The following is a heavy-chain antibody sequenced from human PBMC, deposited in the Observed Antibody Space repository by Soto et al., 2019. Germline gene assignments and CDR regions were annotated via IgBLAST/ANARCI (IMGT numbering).Heavy chain of an antibody. CDR2: IYYTGST. J-gene: IGHJ4*02. V-gene: IGHV4-39*01. Sequence: QLQLQESGPGLVKASETLSLTCTVSGGSVSSSSNYWAWIRQPPGKGLEWIGSIYYTGSTYYDPSVKSRVTMSVDASKDQFSLQLRSVTAADTALYYCARPSSGYYSHLDSWGQGTLVTVSS. CDR1: GGSVSSSSNY. D-gene: IGHD3-22*01. CDR3: ARPSSGYYSHLDS.